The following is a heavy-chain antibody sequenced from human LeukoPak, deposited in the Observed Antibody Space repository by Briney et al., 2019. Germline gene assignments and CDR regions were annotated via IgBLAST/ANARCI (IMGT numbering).Heavy chain of an antibody. CDR1: GFTFSSYG. Sequence: PGGSLRLSCAASGFTFSSYGMHWVRQAPGKGLEGVAVIWYDGSNKYYADSVKDRFTISRDNSKNTLYLQMNSLRAEDTAVYYCARHPEPGYCSSTSCHESYFDYWGQGTLVTVSS. CDR3: ARHPEPGYCSSTSCHESYFDY. D-gene: IGHD2-2*01. CDR2: IWYDGSNK. J-gene: IGHJ4*02. V-gene: IGHV3-33*01.